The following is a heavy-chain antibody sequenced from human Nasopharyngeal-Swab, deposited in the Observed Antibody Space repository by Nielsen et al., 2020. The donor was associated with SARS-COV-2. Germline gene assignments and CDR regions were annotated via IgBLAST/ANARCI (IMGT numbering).Heavy chain of an antibody. CDR1: GFTFSSYD. V-gene: IGHV3-13*05. CDR3: ARGDGTMVRGVIIRGGMDV. CDR2: IGTAGDP. Sequence: GESLKISCAASGFTFSSYDMHWVRQATGKGLEWVSAIGTAGDPYYPGSVKGRFTISRENAKNSLYLQMNSLRAGDTAVYYCARGDGTMVRGVIIRGGMDVWGQGTTVTVSS. D-gene: IGHD3-10*01. J-gene: IGHJ6*02.